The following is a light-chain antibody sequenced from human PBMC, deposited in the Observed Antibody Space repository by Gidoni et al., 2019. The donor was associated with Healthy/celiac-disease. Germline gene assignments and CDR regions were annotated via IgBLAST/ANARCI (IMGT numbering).Light chain of an antibody. Sequence: QAGLTQPPSVSKGLGQTATLTCTGNSNNVGDQGAAWLQQHQGHPPKLLSSRNNNRPSGISERFSASRSGNTASLTITGLQPEDEADYYCSAWDSSLSAQRIGGGTKLTVL. CDR3: SAWDSSLSAQR. J-gene: IGLJ2*01. CDR2: RNN. V-gene: IGLV10-54*04. CDR1: SNNVGDQG.